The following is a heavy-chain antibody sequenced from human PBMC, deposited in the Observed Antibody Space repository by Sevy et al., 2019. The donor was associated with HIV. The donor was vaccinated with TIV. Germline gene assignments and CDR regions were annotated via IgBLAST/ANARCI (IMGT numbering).Heavy chain of an antibody. CDR3: VKDFGGPTDY. V-gene: IGHV3-74*01. J-gene: IGHJ4*02. D-gene: IGHD3-16*01. Sequence: GGSLRLSCAGSGFSITSYWMHWVRQAPGKGLVWVSRMNEDGSVTNHADSVRGRFTNSRDNAKNTLYPHMNSLSVVDTAVYYCVKDFGGPTDYWGQGNVVTVSS. CDR2: MNEDGSVT. CDR1: GFSITSYW.